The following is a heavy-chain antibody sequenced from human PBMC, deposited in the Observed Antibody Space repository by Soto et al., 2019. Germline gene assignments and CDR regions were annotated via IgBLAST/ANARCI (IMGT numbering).Heavy chain of an antibody. CDR2: VYDNGRT. CDR3: ARDRSRNLDV. Sequence: SETLSLTCTVSGGSVRGDYWSWIRQTPGKELEWIGYVYDNGRTSYNPSAQSRLTMSEDTSKNRFSMKLSSVTAADTAVYYCARDRSRNLDVWGKGTTVTVSS. J-gene: IGHJ6*04. CDR1: GGSVRGDY. V-gene: IGHV4-59*02.